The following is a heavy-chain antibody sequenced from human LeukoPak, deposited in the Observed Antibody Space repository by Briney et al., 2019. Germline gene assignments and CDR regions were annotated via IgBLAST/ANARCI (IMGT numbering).Heavy chain of an antibody. J-gene: IGHJ4*02. CDR2: ISGSGGST. CDR3: AKHQLLWFGELRGYFDY. D-gene: IGHD3-10*01. Sequence: GGSLRLSCAASGFTFSSYWMSWVRQAPGKGLEWVSAISGSGGSTYYADSVKGRFTISRDNSKNTLYLQMNSLRAEDTAVYYCAKHQLLWFGELRGYFDYWGQGTLVTVSS. CDR1: GFTFSSYW. V-gene: IGHV3-23*01.